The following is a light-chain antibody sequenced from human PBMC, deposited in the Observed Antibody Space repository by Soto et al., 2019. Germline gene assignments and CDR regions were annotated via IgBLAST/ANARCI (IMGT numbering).Light chain of an antibody. Sequence: QSALTQPASVSGSPGQSITISCTGTSSDVGAYSYVSWYQQHPGKAPKLMIFDVSNRPSGVSNRFSGSKSGNTASLTISGLQAEDEADYYCSSYTSSSTLVFGGGTKLTVL. CDR2: DVS. V-gene: IGLV2-14*01. CDR3: SSYTSSSTLV. CDR1: SSDVGAYSY. J-gene: IGLJ2*01.